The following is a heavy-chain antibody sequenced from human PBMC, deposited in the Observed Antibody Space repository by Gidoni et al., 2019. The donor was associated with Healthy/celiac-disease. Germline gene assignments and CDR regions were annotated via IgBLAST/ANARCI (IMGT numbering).Heavy chain of an antibody. D-gene: IGHD3-3*01. J-gene: IGHJ5*02. CDR3: AREGGFLEWLSIWYNWFDP. Sequence: IYYSGSTNYNPSLKSRVTISVDTSKNQFSLKLSSVTAADTAVYYCAREGGFLEWLSIWYNWFDPWGQGTLVTVSS. CDR2: IYYSGST. V-gene: IGHV4-59*01.